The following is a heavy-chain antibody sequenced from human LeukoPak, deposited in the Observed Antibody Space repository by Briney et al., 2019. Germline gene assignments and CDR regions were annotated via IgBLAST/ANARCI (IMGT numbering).Heavy chain of an antibody. D-gene: IGHD2-8*01. Sequence: SETLSLTCTVSGGSISSYYWSWIRQPPGKGLEWIGYIYYSGSTNYNPSLNSRVTISVDTSKDQFSLRLSSVAAADTAVYYCARVGYLMDAFDIWGQGTMVTVSS. CDR3: ARVGYLMDAFDI. V-gene: IGHV4-59*01. CDR1: GGSISSYY. CDR2: IYYSGST. J-gene: IGHJ3*02.